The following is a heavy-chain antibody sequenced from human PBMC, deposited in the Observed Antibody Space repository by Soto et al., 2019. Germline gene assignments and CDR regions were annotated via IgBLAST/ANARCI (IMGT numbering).Heavy chain of an antibody. CDR1: GYTFTGHY. D-gene: IGHD4-4*01. J-gene: IGHJ4*02. CDR3: ARDLLTTDTVDY. Sequence: ASLQVSCKASGYTFTGHYLNLVRQAPGEGLEWMGWINPKSGGTDYAQKFQGRVTMTRDTSISTAYMELSGLTSDDTAVYYCARDLLTTDTVDYWGQGTLVTVSS. V-gene: IGHV1-2*02. CDR2: INPKSGGT.